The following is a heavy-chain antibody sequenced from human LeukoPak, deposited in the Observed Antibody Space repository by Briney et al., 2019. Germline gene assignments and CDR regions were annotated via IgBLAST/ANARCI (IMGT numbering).Heavy chain of an antibody. Sequence: GRSLRLSCAASGFTFSSYGMHWVRQAPGQGLEWMGIINPSGGSTSYAQKFQGRVTMTRDTSTSTVYMELSSLRSEDTAVYYCARGPYYYDSSGYYAYFDYWGQGTLVTVSS. D-gene: IGHD3-22*01. CDR2: INPSGGST. J-gene: IGHJ4*02. CDR3: ARGPYYYDSSGYYAYFDY. CDR1: GFTFSSYG. V-gene: IGHV1-46*01.